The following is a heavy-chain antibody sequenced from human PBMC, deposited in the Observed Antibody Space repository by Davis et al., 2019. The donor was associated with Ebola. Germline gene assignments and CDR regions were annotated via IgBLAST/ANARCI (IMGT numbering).Heavy chain of an antibody. CDR1: GYSFTTYW. CDR2: IYPGDSDT. CDR3: ARIKITLVRGVVVPGGGFDF. D-gene: IGHD3-10*01. J-gene: IGHJ3*01. V-gene: IGHV5-51*01. Sequence: GESLKISCKGSGYSFTTYWIGWVRQMPGKGLEWMGIIYPGDSDTRYRPSFQGQVTISADKSISTAYLQWSSLKASDTAMYYCARIKITLVRGVVVPGGGFDFWGQGTMITVSS.